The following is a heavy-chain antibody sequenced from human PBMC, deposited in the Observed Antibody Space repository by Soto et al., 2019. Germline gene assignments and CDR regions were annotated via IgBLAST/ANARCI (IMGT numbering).Heavy chain of an antibody. V-gene: IGHV3-30-3*01. Sequence: QVPLVESGGGVVQPGRFLRLSCAASGFTFSSYAMHWVRQAPGKGLEWVAVISYDGSNKYYADSVKGRFTISRDNSKNTLYLQMNSLRAEDTAVYYCARAMVRGVASRSAYYGMDVWGQGTTVTVSS. CDR1: GFTFSSYA. J-gene: IGHJ6*02. CDR2: ISYDGSNK. CDR3: ARAMVRGVASRSAYYGMDV. D-gene: IGHD3-10*01.